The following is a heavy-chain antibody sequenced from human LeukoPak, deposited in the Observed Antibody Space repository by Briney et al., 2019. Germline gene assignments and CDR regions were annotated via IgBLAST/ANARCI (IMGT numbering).Heavy chain of an antibody. CDR3: ARNADDSSSYPYFDY. D-gene: IGHD3-22*01. CDR2: IYHSGST. V-gene: IGHV4-59*01. Sequence: SETLSLTCTVPGGSISNYYWSWIRQPPGKELEWSGYIYHSGSTNYNPSLKSRVTISQETSKNQFSLKLSSVTAADTAVYYCARNADDSSSYPYFDYWGQGTLVTVSS. J-gene: IGHJ4*02. CDR1: GGSISNYY.